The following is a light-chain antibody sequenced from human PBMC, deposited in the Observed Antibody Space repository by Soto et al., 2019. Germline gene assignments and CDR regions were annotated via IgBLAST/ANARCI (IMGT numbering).Light chain of an antibody. V-gene: IGKV3-20*01. CDR3: QQYVISVT. CDR2: DAS. Sequence: EIVLTQSPGTLSLSPGERATLSCRASQSVSSNYLAWYQQKPGQAPRLLMYDASNRATGIPERFSGSGSGTDFTLTISRLEPQDSAIYYCQQYVISVTFGQGTRLEIK. CDR1: QSVSSNY. J-gene: IGKJ5*01.